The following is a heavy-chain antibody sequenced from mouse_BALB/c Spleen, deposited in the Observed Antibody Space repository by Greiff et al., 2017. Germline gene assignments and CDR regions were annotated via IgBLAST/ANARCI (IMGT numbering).Heavy chain of an antibody. CDR3: ARRGGTHFDY. J-gene: IGHJ2*01. CDR2: IYPGDGDT. Sequence: QVQLQQSGAELARPGASVKLSCKASGYTFTSYWMQWVKQRPGQGLEWIGAIYPGDGDTRYTQKFKGKATLTADKSSSTAYMQLSSLASEDSAVYYCARRGGTHFDYWGQGTTLTVSS. CDR1: GYTFTSYW. D-gene: IGHD4-1*01. V-gene: IGHV1-87*01.